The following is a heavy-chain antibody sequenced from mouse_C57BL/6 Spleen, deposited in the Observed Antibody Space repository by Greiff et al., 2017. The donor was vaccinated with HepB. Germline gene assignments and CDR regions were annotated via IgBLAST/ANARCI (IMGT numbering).Heavy chain of an antibody. J-gene: IGHJ4*01. CDR2: IRNKANGYTT. CDR3: ARSYGSRGAMDY. V-gene: IGHV7-3*01. Sequence: EVQGVESGGGLVQPGGSLSLSCAASGFTFTDYYMSWVRQPPGKALEWLGFIRNKANGYTTEYSASVKGRFTISRDNSQSILYLQMNALRAEDSATYYCARSYGSRGAMDYWGQGTSVTVSS. CDR1: GFTFTDYY. D-gene: IGHD1-1*01.